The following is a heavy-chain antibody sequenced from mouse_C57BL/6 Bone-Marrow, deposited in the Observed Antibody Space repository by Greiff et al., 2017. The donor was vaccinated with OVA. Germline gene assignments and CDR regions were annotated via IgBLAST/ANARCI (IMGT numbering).Heavy chain of an antibody. D-gene: IGHD1-1*01. J-gene: IGHJ4*01. CDR1: GYTFTSYG. Sequence: QVQLQQSGAELARPGASVKLSCKASGYTFTSYGISWVKQRTGQGLEWIGEIYPRSGNTYYNEKFKGKATLTADKSSSTAYMALRSLTSEDSAVYFCARGKLLRCDAMDYWGQGTSVTVSS. CDR3: ARGKLLRCDAMDY. V-gene: IGHV1-81*01. CDR2: IYPRSGNT.